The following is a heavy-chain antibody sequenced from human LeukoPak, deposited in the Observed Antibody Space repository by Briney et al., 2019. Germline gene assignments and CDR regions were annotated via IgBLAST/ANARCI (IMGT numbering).Heavy chain of an antibody. J-gene: IGHJ4*02. Sequence: PGGSLRLSCAASKFIFSSYAMSWVRQAPGKGLEWVSGISGSGRSTYYADSVKGRFTISRDNSNNTLYLQMNSLRAEDTAVYYCAKGRYDSSGYYLGFWGQGTLVTVSS. CDR2: ISGSGRST. D-gene: IGHD3-22*01. CDR3: AKGRYDSSGYYLGF. V-gene: IGHV3-23*01. CDR1: KFIFSSYA.